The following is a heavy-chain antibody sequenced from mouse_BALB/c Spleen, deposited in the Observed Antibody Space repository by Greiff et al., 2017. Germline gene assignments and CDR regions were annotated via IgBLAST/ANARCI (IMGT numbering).Heavy chain of an antibody. D-gene: IGHD2-10*02. CDR2: ISSGGSYT. V-gene: IGHV5-6-4*01. Sequence: EVQGVESGGGLVKPGGSLKLSCAASGFTFSSYTMSWVRQTPEKRLEWVATISSGGSYTYYPDSVKGRFTISRDNAKNTLYLQMSSLKSEDTAMYYCTRDRGYGNYVSFAYWGQGTLVTVSA. CDR1: GFTFSSYT. J-gene: IGHJ3*01. CDR3: TRDRGYGNYVSFAY.